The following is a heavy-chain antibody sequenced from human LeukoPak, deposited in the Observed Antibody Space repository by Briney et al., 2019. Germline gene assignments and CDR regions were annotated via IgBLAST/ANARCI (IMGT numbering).Heavy chain of an antibody. CDR1: RYTFTSYY. D-gene: IGHD3-22*01. Sequence: GASVKVSCKSSRYTFTSYYIHWVRQAPGQGLEWMGIINPSGGTTTYTQKFHARVTMTKDTSTSTVYMDLSNLSSEDTAVYYCTRGPFTTTGYFDYWGQGTLVTVSA. J-gene: IGHJ4*02. V-gene: IGHV1-46*01. CDR2: INPSGGTT. CDR3: TRGPFTTTGYFDY.